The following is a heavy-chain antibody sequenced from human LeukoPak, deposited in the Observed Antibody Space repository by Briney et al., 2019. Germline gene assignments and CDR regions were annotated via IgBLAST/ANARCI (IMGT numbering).Heavy chain of an antibody. J-gene: IGHJ4*02. D-gene: IGHD2-8*02. CDR2: IYYSGST. CDR3: ARADSSLVAGYAYFDY. CDR1: GGSISSYY. Sequence: SETLSLTCTVPGGSISSYYWSWIRQPPGKGLEWIGYIYYSGSTNYNPSLKSRVTISVDTSKNQFSLKLSSVTAADTAVYYCARADSSLVAGYAYFDYWGQGTLVTVSS. V-gene: IGHV4-59*01.